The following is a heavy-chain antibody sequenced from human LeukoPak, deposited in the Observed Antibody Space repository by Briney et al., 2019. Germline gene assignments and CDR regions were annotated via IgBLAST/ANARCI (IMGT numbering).Heavy chain of an antibody. CDR3: AKDACGGDCYSHFDY. CDR2: ISASGRST. V-gene: IGHV3-23*01. D-gene: IGHD2-21*02. CDR1: GFTFRSYA. J-gene: IGHJ4*02. Sequence: GGSLRLSCAASGFTFRSYAMSWVRQAPGKGLEWVSAISASGRSTYYADSVMGRYTISRDNSRNTLYLQMNSLRAEDTAVYYCAKDACGGDCYSHFDYWGQGTLVTVSS.